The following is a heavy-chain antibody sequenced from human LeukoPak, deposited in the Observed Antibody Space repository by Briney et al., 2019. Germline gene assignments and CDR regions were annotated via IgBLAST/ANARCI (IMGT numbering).Heavy chain of an antibody. CDR2: VKSDGSNP. Sequence: GGSLRLSCAAARFSFSNYWMHWVRQAPGKGLVWVSRVKSDGSNPSYADSVKGRFTISRDNAENMLYLQMNTLGAEDTAVYYCARDIVSGSGSLDYWGQGTLVTVSS. CDR1: RFSFSNYW. D-gene: IGHD3-10*01. CDR3: ARDIVSGSGSLDY. J-gene: IGHJ4*02. V-gene: IGHV3-74*01.